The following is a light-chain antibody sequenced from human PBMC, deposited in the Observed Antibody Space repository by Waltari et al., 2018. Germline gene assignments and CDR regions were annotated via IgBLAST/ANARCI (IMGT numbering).Light chain of an antibody. Sequence: QSVLTQPASVSGSPGQSLTISCTGSIHDVDDFNYVAWYQQHPDKAPKLILFDVTTRASGVSSRFSGSKSANTASLTISGLQAEDEAFYYCSSHTTRSLLGVFGGGTKLTVL. CDR1: IHDVDDFNY. V-gene: IGLV2-14*03. CDR3: SSHTTRSLLGV. CDR2: DVT. J-gene: IGLJ3*02.